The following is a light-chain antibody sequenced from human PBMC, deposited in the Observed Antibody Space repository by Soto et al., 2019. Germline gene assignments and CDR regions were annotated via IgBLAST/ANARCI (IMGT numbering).Light chain of an antibody. CDR2: NNN. Sequence: QSALTQPPSASGTPGQRVTISCSGSSSNIGRNTVNWYQQLPGTAPKLLIYNNNQRPSGVPDRFSGSKSGTSASLAISGLQSEDEADYYCAAWDDSLNGLVFGTGTKLTVL. CDR3: AAWDDSLNGLV. J-gene: IGLJ1*01. V-gene: IGLV1-44*01. CDR1: SSNIGRNT.